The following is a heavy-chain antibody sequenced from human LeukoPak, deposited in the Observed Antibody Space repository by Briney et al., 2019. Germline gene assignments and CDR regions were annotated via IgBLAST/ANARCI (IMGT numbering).Heavy chain of an antibody. CDR2: ISAYNGNT. V-gene: IGHV1-18*01. CDR1: GYTFTSYG. D-gene: IGHD6-6*01. J-gene: IGHJ4*02. CDR3: ARDLGLEYSSSSRGY. Sequence: ASVKVSCKASGYTFTSYGISWVRQAPGQGLEWMGWISAYNGNTNYAQKLQGRVTITTDESTSTAYMELSSLRSEDTAVYYCARDLGLEYSSSSRGYWGQGTLVTVSS.